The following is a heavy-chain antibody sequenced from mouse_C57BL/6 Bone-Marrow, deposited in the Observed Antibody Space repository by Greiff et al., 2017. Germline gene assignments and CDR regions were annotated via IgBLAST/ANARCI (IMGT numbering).Heavy chain of an antibody. CDR2: ISYDGSN. J-gene: IGHJ3*01. CDR1: GYSITSGYY. CDR3: ARDDYGRAWCAY. D-gene: IGHD2-4*01. Sequence: ESGPGLVKPSQSLSLTCSVTGYSITSGYYWNWIRQFPGNKLEWMGYISYDGSNNYNPSLKNRISITRDTSKNQFFLKLNSVTTEDTATYYCARDDYGRAWCAYWGQGTLVTVSA. V-gene: IGHV3-6*01.